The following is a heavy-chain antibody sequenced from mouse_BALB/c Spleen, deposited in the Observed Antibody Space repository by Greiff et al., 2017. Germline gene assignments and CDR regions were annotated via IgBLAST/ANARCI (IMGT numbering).Heavy chain of an antibody. V-gene: IGHV1-15*01. CDR3: TSPYYFDY. Sequence: QVQLKESGAELVRPGASVTLSCKASGYTFTDYEMHWVKQTPVHGLEWIGAIDPETGGTAYNQKFKGKATLTADKSSSTAYMELRSLTSEDSAVYYCTSPYYFDYWGQGTTLTVSS. CDR1: GYTFTDYE. J-gene: IGHJ2*01. CDR2: IDPETGGT.